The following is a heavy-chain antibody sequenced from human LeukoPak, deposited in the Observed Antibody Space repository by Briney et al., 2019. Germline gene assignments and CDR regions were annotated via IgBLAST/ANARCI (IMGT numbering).Heavy chain of an antibody. CDR2: IYYSGST. CDR1: GGSISSYY. D-gene: IGHD2-15*01. CDR3: ARSVEGYCSGGSCYSYSYYMDV. Sequence: PSETLSLTCTVSGGSISSYYWSWIRQPPGKGLEWIGYIYYSGSTNYNPSLKSRGTISVDTSKNQFSLKLSSVTAADTAVYYCARSVEGYCSGGSCYSYSYYMDVWGKGTTVTVSS. V-gene: IGHV4-59*01. J-gene: IGHJ6*03.